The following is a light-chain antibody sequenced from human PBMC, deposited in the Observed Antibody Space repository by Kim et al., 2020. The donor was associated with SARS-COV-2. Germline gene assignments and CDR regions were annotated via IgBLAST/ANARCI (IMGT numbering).Light chain of an antibody. CDR1: QSISSD. J-gene: IGKJ2*01. CDR3: QHYNNWSMYT. V-gene: IGKV3-15*01. CDR2: GAS. Sequence: EIVMTQSPATLSVSPGERATLSCRASQSISSDLAWYQQKRGQAPRLLMYGASTGANGIPARFSGSGSGTEFTLTISSLQSEDFAVYYCQHYNNWSMYTFGQGTKLEI.